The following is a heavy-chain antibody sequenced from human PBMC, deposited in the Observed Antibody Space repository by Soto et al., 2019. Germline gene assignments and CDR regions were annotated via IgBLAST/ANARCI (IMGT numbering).Heavy chain of an antibody. J-gene: IGHJ3*02. Sequence: GASVKVSCKASGYTFTSYGISWVRQAPGQGLEWMGWISAYNGNTNYAQKLQGRVTMTTDTSTSTAYMELRSLRFDDTAVYYCARDDPYCSGGSCYSYAFDIWGQGTMVTVSS. CDR1: GYTFTSYG. CDR2: ISAYNGNT. CDR3: ARDDPYCSGGSCYSYAFDI. D-gene: IGHD2-15*01. V-gene: IGHV1-18*01.